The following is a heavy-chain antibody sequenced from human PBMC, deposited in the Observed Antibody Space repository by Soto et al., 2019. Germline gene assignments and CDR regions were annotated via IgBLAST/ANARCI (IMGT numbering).Heavy chain of an antibody. CDR3: ARDACDNSAHYFFDF. CDR2: INLNGYT. Sequence: QVQLQQWGARLLKPSETLSLTCAVYGGSFSDYYWTWIRQSPERGLEWVEEINLNGYTKYSPSLQSRVTLGGDTHKKQVSLMLSSVTAADTAVYYCARDACDNSAHYFFDFWGQGIQVTVSS. J-gene: IGHJ4*02. V-gene: IGHV4-34*01. CDR1: GGSFSDYY. D-gene: IGHD3-22*01.